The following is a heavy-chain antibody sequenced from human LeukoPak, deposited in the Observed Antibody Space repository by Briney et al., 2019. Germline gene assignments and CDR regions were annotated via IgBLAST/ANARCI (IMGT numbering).Heavy chain of an antibody. CDR3: ARGEYYYYYYMDV. Sequence: PSETLSLTCAVYGGSFSGYYWSWIRQPPGKGLEWIGEINHGGSTNHNPSLKSRVTISVDTSKNQFSLRLSSVTAADTAVYYCARGEYYYYYYMDVWGKGTTVTVSS. CDR1: GGSFSGYY. J-gene: IGHJ6*03. V-gene: IGHV4-34*01. CDR2: INHGGST. D-gene: IGHD6-6*01.